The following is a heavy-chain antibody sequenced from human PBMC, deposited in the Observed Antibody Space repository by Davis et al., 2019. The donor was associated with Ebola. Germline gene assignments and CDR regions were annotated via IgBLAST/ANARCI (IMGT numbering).Heavy chain of an antibody. CDR1: GYTFTTYA. Sequence: SVKVSCKASGYTFTTYAVNWVRQAPGQGLEWMGRIIPVVDTKDYAQKFQGRVTLTADKATNTAYMELSGLRFDDTAVYYCARGKWFDPWGQETLVSVTS. CDR2: IIPVVDTK. V-gene: IGHV1-69*04. J-gene: IGHJ5*02. CDR3: ARGKWFDP.